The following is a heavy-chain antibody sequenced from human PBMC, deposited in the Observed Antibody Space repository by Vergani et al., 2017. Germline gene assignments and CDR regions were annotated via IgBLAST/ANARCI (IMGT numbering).Heavy chain of an antibody. Sequence: EVQLVESGGGLVPPGRSLRLSCAASGFTFDDYAMHWVRQAPGKGLEWVSGISWNSGSIGYADSVKGRFTISRDNAKNSLYLQMNSLRAEDTAVYYCAKEGSGWYWNYFDYWGQGTLVTVSS. CDR1: GFTFDDYA. D-gene: IGHD6-19*01. CDR2: ISWNSGSI. CDR3: AKEGSGWYWNYFDY. J-gene: IGHJ4*02. V-gene: IGHV3-9*01.